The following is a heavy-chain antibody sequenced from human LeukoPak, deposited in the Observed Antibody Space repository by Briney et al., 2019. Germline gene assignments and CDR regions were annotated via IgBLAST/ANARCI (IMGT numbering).Heavy chain of an antibody. D-gene: IGHD2-21*01. J-gene: IGHJ4*02. V-gene: IGHV3-53*01. CDR2: VYSGGGT. CDR3: ARVEIPWSFDY. CDR1: GFTVSSNY. Sequence: PGGSLRLSCAASGFTVSSNYMNWIRQAPGERLEWVSIVYSGGGTYYADSVKGRFTMSRDNSKNMLYLQMNSLRAEDTAVYYCARVEIPWSFDYWGQGTLVTVSS.